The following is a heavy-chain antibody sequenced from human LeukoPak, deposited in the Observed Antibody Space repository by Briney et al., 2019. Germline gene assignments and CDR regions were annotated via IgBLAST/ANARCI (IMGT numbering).Heavy chain of an antibody. CDR3: ASGIGAGDSFDI. CDR2: INSDARNT. Sequence: GGSLRLSCAASGFTFSSYWMYWVRQAPGKGLVWVSRINSDARNTNYADSVQGRFTISRDNAKNTLYLQMNSLRVEDTAVYYCASGIGAGDSFDIWGQGTMVTVSS. CDR1: GFTFSSYW. V-gene: IGHV3-74*01. J-gene: IGHJ3*02. D-gene: IGHD3-3*01.